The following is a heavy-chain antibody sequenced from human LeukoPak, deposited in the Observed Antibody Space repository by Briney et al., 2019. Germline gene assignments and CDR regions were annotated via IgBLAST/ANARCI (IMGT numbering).Heavy chain of an antibody. CDR1: GYSFTTFW. V-gene: IGHV5-51*01. J-gene: IGHJ4*02. CDR3: ARRHDY. Sequence: GESLTISCKGSGYSFTTFWIAWVRQMPGKGLEWMAIIHPGDSKTIYSPSVQGQVSISADKSISTAYLHWSNLKASGTAMYYCARRHDYWGQGTLVTVSS. CDR2: IHPGDSKT.